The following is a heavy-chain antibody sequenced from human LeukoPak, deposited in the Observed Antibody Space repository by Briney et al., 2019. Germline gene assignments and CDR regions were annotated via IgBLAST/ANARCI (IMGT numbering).Heavy chain of an antibody. J-gene: IGHJ4*02. D-gene: IGHD2-15*01. Sequence: GGSLRLSCAASGFTVSSYSIHWVRQAPGKGLVWVSPIRRDGSTSFAPSLQSRVTMSRDNARNTLYLQMNSLAAEDTAVYYCARDAGQATPFDYWGPGTLVIVSS. CDR3: ARDAGQATPFDY. CDR2: IRRDGST. CDR1: GFTVSSYS. V-gene: IGHV3-74*01.